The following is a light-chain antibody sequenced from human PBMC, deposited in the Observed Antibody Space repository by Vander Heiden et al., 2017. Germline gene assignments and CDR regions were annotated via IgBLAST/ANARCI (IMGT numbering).Light chain of an antibody. CDR1: NIGRKS. J-gene: IGLJ1*01. Sequence: SYVLTQPPSVSVAPGQTARITCGGNNIGRKSVHWSQQKPGQAPVLGVYDESDRSAGIPGRFSGSNSGNTATLTISRVEDGDEADYYCQGWDSSSDYVFGTGTKGTVL. CDR3: QGWDSSSDYV. CDR2: DES. V-gene: IGLV3-21*02.